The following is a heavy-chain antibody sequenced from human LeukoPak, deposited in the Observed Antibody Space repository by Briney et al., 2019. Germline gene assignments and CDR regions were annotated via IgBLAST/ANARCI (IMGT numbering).Heavy chain of an antibody. V-gene: IGHV4-34*01. CDR1: GGSFSGYY. D-gene: IGHD5-24*01. CDR2: INHSGST. Sequence: SETLSLTCAVYGGSFSGYYWSWIRQPPGKGLEWIGEINHSGSTNYNPSLKSRVIISVDTSKNQFSLKLSSVTAADTALYYCARDLEDGYNYFNPKPRSYYMDVWGKGTTVTVSS. J-gene: IGHJ6*03. CDR3: ARDLEDGYNYFNPKPRSYYMDV.